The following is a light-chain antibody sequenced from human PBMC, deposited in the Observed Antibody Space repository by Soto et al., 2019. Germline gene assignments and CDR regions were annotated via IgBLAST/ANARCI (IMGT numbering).Light chain of an antibody. CDR2: DVT. CDR1: SSDVGRYDY. J-gene: IGLJ1*01. Sequence: QSVLTQPRSVSGSPGQSVTISCTGTSSDVGRYDYVSWYQQYPGEAPKLIIYDVTERPSGVPDRFSGSKSGNTASLTISGLRAEDEASYLFFFFAGSYPYVF. CDR3: FFFAGSYPYV. V-gene: IGLV2-11*01.